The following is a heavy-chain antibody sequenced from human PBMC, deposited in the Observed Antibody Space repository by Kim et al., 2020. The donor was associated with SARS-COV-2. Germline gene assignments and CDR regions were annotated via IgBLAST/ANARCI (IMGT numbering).Heavy chain of an antibody. V-gene: IGHV7-4-1*02. CDR3: ARSQGYYYDSSGYAFDI. CDR2: INTNTGNP. J-gene: IGHJ3*02. Sequence: ASVKVSCKASGYTFTSYAMNWVRQAPGQGLEWMGWINTNTGNPTYAQGFTGRFVFSLDTSVSTAYLQISSLKAEDTAVYYCARSQGYYYDSSGYAFDIWGQGTMVTVSS. D-gene: IGHD3-22*01. CDR1: GYTFTSYA.